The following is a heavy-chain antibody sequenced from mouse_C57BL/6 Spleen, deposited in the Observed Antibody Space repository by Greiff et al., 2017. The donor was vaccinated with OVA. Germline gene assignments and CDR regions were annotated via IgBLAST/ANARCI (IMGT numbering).Heavy chain of an antibody. CDR1: GYTFTSYW. D-gene: IGHD2-1*01. Sequence: QVQLQQPGAELVRPGSSVKLSCKASGYTFTSYWMHWVKQRPIQGLEWIGNIDPSDSETHYNQKFKDKATLTVDKSSSTAYMQLSSLTSEDSAVYYCARRGGNYLYAMDCWGQGTSVTVSS. J-gene: IGHJ4*01. V-gene: IGHV1-52*01. CDR2: IDPSDSET. CDR3: ARRGGNYLYAMDC.